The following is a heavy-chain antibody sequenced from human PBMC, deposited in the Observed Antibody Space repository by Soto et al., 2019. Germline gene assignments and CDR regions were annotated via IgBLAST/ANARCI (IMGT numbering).Heavy chain of an antibody. V-gene: IGHV1-46*03. CDR3: ARDVADYYDVSNNSYNAFDL. CDR1: GYTFTNYY. J-gene: IGHJ3*01. Sequence: QVHLVQSGAEVKKPGASVKVSCNASGYTFTNYYIHWVRQAPGQGLEWMGMIHPRGYRTIYSQQFQGRVTMTTDTSTRTVYMDLSSLRSDDTAVYYCARDVADYYDVSNNSYNAFDLCGQGTMVTVSS. CDR2: IHPRGYRT. D-gene: IGHD3-22*01.